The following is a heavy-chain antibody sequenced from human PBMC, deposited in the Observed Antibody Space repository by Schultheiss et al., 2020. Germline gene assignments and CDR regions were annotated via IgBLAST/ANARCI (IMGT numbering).Heavy chain of an antibody. V-gene: IGHV3-21*01. J-gene: IGHJ6*04. CDR3: ARSGGAYYYYGMDV. Sequence: GGSLRLSCAASGFTFSSYSMNWVRQAPGKGLEWVSSISSSSSYIYYADSVKGRFTISRDNAKNSLYLQMNSLRAEDTAVYYCARSGGAYYYYGMDVWGKGTTVTVSS. D-gene: IGHD3-16*01. CDR2: ISSSSSYI. CDR1: GFTFSSYS.